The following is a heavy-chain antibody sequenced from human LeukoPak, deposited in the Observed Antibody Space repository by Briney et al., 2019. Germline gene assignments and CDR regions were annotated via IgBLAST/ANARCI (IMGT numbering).Heavy chain of an antibody. CDR1: GYTFTSYG. D-gene: IGHD6-19*01. CDR3: ARDYGIAVAGFFSVAGFRMDV. V-gene: IGHV1-18*01. CDR2: ISAYNGNT. Sequence: ASVKVSCKASGYTFTSYGISWVRQAPGQGLEWMGWISAYNGNTNYAQKLQGRVTMTTDTSTSTAYMELRSLRSDDTAVYYCARDYGIAVAGFFSVAGFRMDVWGQGTTVTVSS. J-gene: IGHJ6*02.